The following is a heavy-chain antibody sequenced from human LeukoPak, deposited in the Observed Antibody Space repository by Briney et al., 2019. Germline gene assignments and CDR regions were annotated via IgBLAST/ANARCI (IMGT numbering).Heavy chain of an antibody. D-gene: IGHD3-3*01. V-gene: IGHV1-46*01. J-gene: IGHJ4*02. CDR3: ARDREDYDFWSGYSDY. Sequence: ASVKVSCKASGYTFTSYYIHWVRQAPGQGLEWMGIINPSGGSTNYAQKFQGRVTMTRDTSTSTVYMELSSLRSEDTAMCYCARDREDYDFWSGYSDYWGQGTLVTVSS. CDR2: INPSGGST. CDR1: GYTFTSYY.